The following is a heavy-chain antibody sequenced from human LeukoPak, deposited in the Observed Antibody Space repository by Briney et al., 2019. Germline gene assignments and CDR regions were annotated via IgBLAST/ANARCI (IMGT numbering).Heavy chain of an antibody. Sequence: SVKVSCKASGGTFSSYAISWVRQAPGQGLEWMGRIIPILGIANYAQKFQGRVTITADKYTSTAYMELSSLRSEDTAVYYCASGHCSSTSCYKGFHYYYYYGMDVWGQGTTVTVSS. J-gene: IGHJ6*02. V-gene: IGHV1-69*04. CDR1: GGTFSSYA. CDR3: ASGHCSSTSCYKGFHYYYYYGMDV. CDR2: IIPILGIA. D-gene: IGHD2-2*02.